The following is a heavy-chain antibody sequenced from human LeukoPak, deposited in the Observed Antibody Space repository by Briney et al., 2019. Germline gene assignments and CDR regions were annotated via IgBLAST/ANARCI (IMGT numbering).Heavy chain of an antibody. CDR3: ARDSVEHPDAFDI. Sequence: ASVKVSCKASGYTFTGYYMHWVRQAPGQGLEWMGWINPNSYGTNYAQKFQGRVTMTRDTSISTAYMELTRLRSDDTAVYYCARDSVEHPDAFDIWGQGTMVTVSS. V-gene: IGHV1-2*02. CDR2: INPNSYGT. D-gene: IGHD1/OR15-1a*01. CDR1: GYTFTGYY. J-gene: IGHJ3*02.